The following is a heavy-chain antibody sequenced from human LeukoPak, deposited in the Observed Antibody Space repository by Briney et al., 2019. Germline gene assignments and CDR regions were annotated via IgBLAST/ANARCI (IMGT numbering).Heavy chain of an antibody. CDR1: SFVFNNAF. Sequence: GGSPGLSCVAPSFVFNNAFMNWVRQGPGKGLEWVSRIKTKTDGGTTDFAAPVKGRFTISRDDSKNTFFLHMNSLKIEDTAVYYCTTGLHYYFDYWSQGTPVTVSS. CDR2: IKTKTDGGTT. D-gene: IGHD4-11*01. V-gene: IGHV3-15*07. CDR3: TTGLHYYFDY. J-gene: IGHJ4*02.